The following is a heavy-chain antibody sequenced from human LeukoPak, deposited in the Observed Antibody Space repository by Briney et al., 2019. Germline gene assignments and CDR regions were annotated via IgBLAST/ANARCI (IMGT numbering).Heavy chain of an antibody. CDR3: ARGDTGYSSGWGIVVGY. CDR2: IKQDGSEK. D-gene: IGHD6-19*01. V-gene: IGHV3-7*01. Sequence: PGGSLRLSCAASGFTFSSYWMSWVRQAPGKGLEWVPNIKQDGSEKYYVDSVKGRFTISRDNAKNSLYLQMNSLRAEDTAVYYCARGDTGYSSGWGIVVGYWGQGTLVTVSS. CDR1: GFTFSSYW. J-gene: IGHJ4*02.